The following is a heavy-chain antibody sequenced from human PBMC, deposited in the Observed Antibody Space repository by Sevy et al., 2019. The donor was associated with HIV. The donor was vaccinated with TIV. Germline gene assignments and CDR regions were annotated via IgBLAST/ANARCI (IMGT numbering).Heavy chain of an antibody. D-gene: IGHD6-19*01. V-gene: IGHV1-46*01. J-gene: IGHJ4*02. Sequence: TSVKVSCKASGYTFTSYYMHWVRQAPGQGLEWMGVINPSGGSTNYAQKFQDRVTMTRDTSTSTVYMELSSLRSEDTAVYYCARGAVAGLEPLDYWGQGTLVTVSS. CDR3: ARGAVAGLEPLDY. CDR1: GYTFTSYY. CDR2: INPSGGST.